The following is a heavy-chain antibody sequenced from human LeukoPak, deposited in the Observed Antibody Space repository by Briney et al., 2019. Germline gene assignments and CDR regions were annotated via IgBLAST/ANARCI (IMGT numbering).Heavy chain of an antibody. V-gene: IGHV3-74*01. CDR2: INSDGSST. D-gene: IGHD5-18*01. J-gene: IGHJ4*02. CDR3: ARGVGGYSYGYLGY. Sequence: GGSLRLSRAASGFTFSSYWMHWVRQAPGKGLVWVSRINSDGSSTSYADSVKGRFTISRDNAKNTLYLQMNSLRAEDTAVYYCARGVGGYSYGYLGYWGQGTLVTVSS. CDR1: GFTFSSYW.